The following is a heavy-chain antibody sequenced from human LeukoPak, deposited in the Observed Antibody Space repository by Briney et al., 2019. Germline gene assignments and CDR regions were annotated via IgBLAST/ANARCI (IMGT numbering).Heavy chain of an antibody. Sequence: AGGSLRLSCAASGFTFSDYYMSWIRQAPGKGLEWVSYISSSGSTIYYADSVKGRFTISRDNAKNSLYLQMNSLRAEDTAVYYCAREYSSSWATFDYWGQGTLVTVSS. CDR1: GFTFSDYY. CDR2: ISSSGSTI. D-gene: IGHD6-13*01. V-gene: IGHV3-11*01. CDR3: AREYSSSWATFDY. J-gene: IGHJ4*02.